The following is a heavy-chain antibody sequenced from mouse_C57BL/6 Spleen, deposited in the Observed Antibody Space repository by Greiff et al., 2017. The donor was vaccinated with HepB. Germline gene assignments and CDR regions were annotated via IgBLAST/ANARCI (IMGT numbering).Heavy chain of an antibody. CDR3: ARRGDYDSYYYAMDY. D-gene: IGHD2-4*01. CDR2: IYPGDGDT. CDR1: GYAFSSSW. Sequence: QVQLKESGPELVKPGASVKISCKASGYAFSSSWMNWVKQRPGKGLEWIGRIYPGDGDTNYNGKFKGKATLTADKSSSTAYMQLSSLTSEDSAVYFCARRGDYDSYYYAMDYWGQGTSVTVSS. J-gene: IGHJ4*01. V-gene: IGHV1-82*01.